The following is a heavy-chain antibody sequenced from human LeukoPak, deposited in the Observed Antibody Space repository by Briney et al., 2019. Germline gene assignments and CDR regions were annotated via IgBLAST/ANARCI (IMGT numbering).Heavy chain of an antibody. CDR3: ARGHQLLVY. Sequence: PSETLSLTCTISGGSVSDYYWSWIRQSPGKGLEWIGYIYHTGSTNYNPSLKSRVTISVDTSKNQFSLKLSSVTAADTAVYYCARGHQLLVYWGQGTLVTVSS. J-gene: IGHJ4*02. CDR2: IYHTGST. V-gene: IGHV4-59*02. D-gene: IGHD2-2*01. CDR1: GGSVSDYY.